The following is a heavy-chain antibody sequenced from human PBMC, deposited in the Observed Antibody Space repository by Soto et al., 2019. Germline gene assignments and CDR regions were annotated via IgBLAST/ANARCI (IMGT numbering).Heavy chain of an antibody. D-gene: IGHD3-16*01. CDR1: AVTLNGHG. Sequence: ILSCTCSAVTLNGHGSPWVRQAPGKGLEWVAFISNDGRAQYYADSVKGRFTISRDYSKNTVDLQMNSLRNEETAVYYCARDIWSAAYKWFDSWGPGTVGTLSS. J-gene: IGHJ5*01. V-gene: IGHV3-30*03. CDR3: ARDIWSAAYKWFDS. CDR2: ISNDGRAQ.